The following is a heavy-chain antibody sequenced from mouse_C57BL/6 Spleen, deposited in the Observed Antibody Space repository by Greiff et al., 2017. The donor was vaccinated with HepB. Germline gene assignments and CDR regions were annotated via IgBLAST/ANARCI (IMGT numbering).Heavy chain of an antibody. Sequence: QVHVKQPGAELVKPGASVKLSCKASGYTFTSYWMHWVKQRPGQGLEWIGMIHPNSGSTNYNEKFKSKATLTVDKSSSTAYMQLSSLTSEDSAVYYCARGDDGDAMDYWGQGTSVTVSS. CDR2: IHPNSGST. V-gene: IGHV1-64*01. D-gene: IGHD2-3*01. CDR1: GYTFTSYW. CDR3: ARGDDGDAMDY. J-gene: IGHJ4*01.